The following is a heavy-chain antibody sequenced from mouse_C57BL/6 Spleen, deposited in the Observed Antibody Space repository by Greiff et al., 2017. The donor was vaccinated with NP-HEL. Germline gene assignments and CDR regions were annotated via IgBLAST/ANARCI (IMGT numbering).Heavy chain of an antibody. CDR2: IYPGDGDT. D-gene: IGHD1-1*01. CDR3: AAHYYGSPFDY. CDR1: GYAFSSYW. Sequence: QVQLQQSGAELVKPGASVKISCKASGYAFSSYWMNWVKQRPGKGLEWIGQIYPGDGDTNYNGKFKGKATLTADKSSSTAYMQLSSLTSEDSAVYFCAAHYYGSPFDYRGHGATLTVSS. J-gene: IGHJ2*01. V-gene: IGHV1-80*01.